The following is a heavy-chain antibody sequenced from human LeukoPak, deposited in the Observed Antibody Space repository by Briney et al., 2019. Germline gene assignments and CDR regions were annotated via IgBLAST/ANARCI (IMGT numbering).Heavy chain of an antibody. CDR3: ALGSHNIVVVPAAMAYYYYYMDV. D-gene: IGHD2-2*01. CDR1: GGTISSYA. J-gene: IGHJ6*03. CDR2: IIPIFGTA. Sequence: ASVKVSCKASGGTISSYAISWVRQAPGQGLEWMGGIIPIFGTANYAQKFQGRVTITTDESTSTAYMELSSLRSEDTAVYYCALGSHNIVVVPAAMAYYYYYMDVWGKGTTVTVSS. V-gene: IGHV1-69*05.